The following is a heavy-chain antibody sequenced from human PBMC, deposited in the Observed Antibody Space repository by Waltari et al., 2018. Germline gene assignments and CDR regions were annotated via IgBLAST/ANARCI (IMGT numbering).Heavy chain of an antibody. CDR2: INHSGST. CDR3: ARAGTTFGGVIVSLGWFDP. D-gene: IGHD3-16*02. V-gene: IGHV4-34*01. CDR1: GGSFSGYY. J-gene: IGHJ5*02. Sequence: QVQLQQWGAGLLKPSETQSLTCAVYGGSFSGYYWSWIRQPPGKGLEWIGEINHSGSTNYNPSLKSRVTISVDTSKNQFSLKLSSVTAADTAVYYCARAGTTFGGVIVSLGWFDPWGQGTLVTVSS.